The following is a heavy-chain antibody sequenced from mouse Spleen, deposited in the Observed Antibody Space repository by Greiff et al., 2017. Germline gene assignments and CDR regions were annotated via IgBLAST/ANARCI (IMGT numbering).Heavy chain of an antibody. Sequence: EVKLMESGPGLVKPSQSLSLTCTVTGYSITSDYAWNWIRQFPGNKLEWMGYISYSGSTSYNPSLKSRISITRDTSKNQFFLQLNSVTTEDTATYYCAGGYSHFDYWGQGTTLTVSS. D-gene: IGHD2-3*01. CDR3: AGGYSHFDY. CDR2: ISYSGST. J-gene: IGHJ2*01. CDR1: GYSITSDYA. V-gene: IGHV3-2*02.